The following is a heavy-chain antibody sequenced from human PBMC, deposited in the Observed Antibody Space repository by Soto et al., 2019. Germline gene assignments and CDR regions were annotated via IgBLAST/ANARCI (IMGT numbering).Heavy chain of an antibody. J-gene: IGHJ6*02. Sequence: PSETLSLTCAVYGGSFRGYYWSWIRQPPGKGLEWIGEINHSGSTNYNPSLKSRVTISVDTSKNQFSLKLSSVTAADTAVYYCARVGGTASNHYSNPYYYGMDVWGQGTTVTVSS. CDR3: ARVGGTASNHYSNPYYYGMDV. CDR2: INHSGST. D-gene: IGHD1-1*01. CDR1: GGSFRGYY. V-gene: IGHV4-34*01.